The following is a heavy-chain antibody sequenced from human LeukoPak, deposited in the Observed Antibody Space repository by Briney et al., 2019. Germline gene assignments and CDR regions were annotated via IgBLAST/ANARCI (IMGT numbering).Heavy chain of an antibody. J-gene: IGHJ4*02. D-gene: IGHD3-10*01. CDR2: IYHSGST. V-gene: IGHV4-4*02. Sequence: PSETLSLTCAVSGGPISSSNWWSWVRQPPGKGLEWIGEIYHSGSTNYNPSLKSRVTISVDKSKNQFSLKLSSVTAADTAVYYCASRFGELFGAFGYWGQGTLVTVSS. CDR1: GGPISSSNW. CDR3: ASRFGELFGAFGY.